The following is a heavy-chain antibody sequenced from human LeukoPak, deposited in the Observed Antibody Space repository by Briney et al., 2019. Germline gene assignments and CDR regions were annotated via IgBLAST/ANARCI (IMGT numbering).Heavy chain of an antibody. J-gene: IGHJ4*02. CDR2: INHSGST. Sequence: PSETLSLTCAVYGGSLSGYSWTWIRQPPGKGLEWIGEINHSGSTNCNPSLKSRVTISLDTSKNQFSLKLRSVTAADTAVYYCARLYGSGSYYNYWGQGTLVTVSS. CDR3: ARLYGSGSYYNY. V-gene: IGHV4-34*01. D-gene: IGHD3-10*01. CDR1: GGSLSGYS.